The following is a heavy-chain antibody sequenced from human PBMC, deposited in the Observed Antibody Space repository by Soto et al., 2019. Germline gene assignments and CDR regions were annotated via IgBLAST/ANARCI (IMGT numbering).Heavy chain of an antibody. CDR3: PTRDCTNGVCFGAMDV. V-gene: IGHV3-15*07. CDR2: IKSKSGGGTT. CDR1: GVSFSNAW. J-gene: IGHJ6*02. D-gene: IGHD2-8*01. Sequence: GGSLRLSCAASGVSFSNAWMNWVRQAPGKGLGWVGRIKSKSGGGTTDYAAPVKGRFTISRDDSTSTVFLQMNSLQTEDTAVYFCPTRDCTNGVCFGAMDVWGPGTTVTVSS.